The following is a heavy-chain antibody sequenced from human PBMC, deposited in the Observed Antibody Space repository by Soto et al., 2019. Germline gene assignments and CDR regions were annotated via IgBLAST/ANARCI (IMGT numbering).Heavy chain of an antibody. CDR2: IYYSGRT. Sequence: QVQLQESGPGLVKPSQTLSLTCTVSGGSISSGGFYWSWIRQHPGQGLEWIGYIYYSGRTYNNPSLKRRVTISVDKFRKQFSLKQTSVTAADTAVYYCASLNSNDEGNWFGPWGQGTLVTVSS. CDR3: ASLNSNDEGNWFGP. V-gene: IGHV4-31*03. D-gene: IGHD1-20*01. J-gene: IGHJ5*02. CDR1: GGSISSGGFY.